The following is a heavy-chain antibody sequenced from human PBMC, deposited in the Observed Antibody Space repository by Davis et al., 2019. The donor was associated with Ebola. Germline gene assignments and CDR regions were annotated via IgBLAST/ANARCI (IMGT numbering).Heavy chain of an antibody. V-gene: IGHV3-23*01. CDR2: ISGSGGST. Sequence: GESLKISCAASGFTFSSYAMSWVRQAPGKGLEWVSAISGSGGSTYYADSVKGRFTISRDNSKHTLYLQMNSLRAEDTAVYYCANTRGYIVVVPAAGYMDVWGKGTTVTVSS. CDR1: GFTFSSYA. D-gene: IGHD2-2*01. J-gene: IGHJ6*03. CDR3: ANTRGYIVVVPAAGYMDV.